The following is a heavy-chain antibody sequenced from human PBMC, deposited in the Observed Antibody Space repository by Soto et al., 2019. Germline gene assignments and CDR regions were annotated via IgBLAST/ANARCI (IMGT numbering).Heavy chain of an antibody. D-gene: IGHD3-9*01. CDR3: ARDTAHLPRDPSGNFDWFFYYYYYGMDV. J-gene: IGHJ6*02. Sequence: VASVKVSCKASGYTFTSYGISWVRQAPGQGLEWMGWISAYNGNTNYAQKLQGRVTMTTDTSTSTAYMELRSLRSDDTAVYYCARDTAHLPRDPSGNFDWFFYYYYYGMDVWGQGTTVTVSS. CDR2: ISAYNGNT. CDR1: GYTFTSYG. V-gene: IGHV1-18*04.